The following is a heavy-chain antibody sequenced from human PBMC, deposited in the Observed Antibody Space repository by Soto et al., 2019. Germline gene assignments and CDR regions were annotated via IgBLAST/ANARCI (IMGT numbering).Heavy chain of an antibody. CDR2: IIPIFGAA. J-gene: IGHJ6*02. V-gene: IGHV1-69*13. D-gene: IGHD2-21*02. Sequence: ASVKVSCKASGGSFNSFAISWVRQAPGQGLEWMGGIIPIFGAASYGQRIQGRVTITADESTSTAFMELSSLRSEDTAVYYCATAGECASDCYVYRLDIWGQGTTVTVSS. CDR3: ATAGECASDCYVYRLDI. CDR1: GGSFNSFA.